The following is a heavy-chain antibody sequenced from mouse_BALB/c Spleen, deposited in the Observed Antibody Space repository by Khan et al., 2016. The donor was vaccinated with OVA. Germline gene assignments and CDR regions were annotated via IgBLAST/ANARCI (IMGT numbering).Heavy chain of an antibody. V-gene: IGHV1-4*01. CDR3: AREGAYYRSDGWFAY. CDR2: INPSSGYT. CDR1: GYTFTSYT. Sequence: QVQLKESGTELARSGASVKMSCKASGYTFTSYTMHWVKQRPGQGLEWIGYINPSSGYTNYNQKFKDKATLTADKSSITAYMQLSSLTSEDSAIYYCAREGAYYRSDGWFAYWGQGTLVTVSA. D-gene: IGHD2-14*01. J-gene: IGHJ3*01.